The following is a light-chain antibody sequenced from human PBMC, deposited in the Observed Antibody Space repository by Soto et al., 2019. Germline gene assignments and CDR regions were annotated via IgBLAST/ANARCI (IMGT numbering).Light chain of an antibody. CDR1: QSISSY. CDR3: QQSYSTPQGLT. V-gene: IGKV1-39*01. J-gene: IGKJ4*01. Sequence: DIQMTQSPSSLSASVGDRVTITCRASQSISSYLNWYQQKPGKAPKLLIYAASSLQSGVPSRFSGSGSGTDFTLTIISLQPEDFATYYCQQSYSTPQGLTFGGGTKVEIK. CDR2: AAS.